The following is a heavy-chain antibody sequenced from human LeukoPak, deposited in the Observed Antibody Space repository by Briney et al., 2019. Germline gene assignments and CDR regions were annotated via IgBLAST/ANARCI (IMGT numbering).Heavy chain of an antibody. CDR2: IYYSGST. CDR1: GGSISSSSYY. J-gene: IGHJ4*02. D-gene: IGHD1-7*01. CDR3: ARHQTGTTDY. V-gene: IGHV4-39*01. Sequence: PSETLSLTCTVSGGSISSSSYYWGWIRQPPGKGLEWIGSIYYSGSTYYNPSLKSRGTISVDTSKNQFSLKLSSVTAADTAVYYCARHQTGTTDYWGQGTLVTVSS.